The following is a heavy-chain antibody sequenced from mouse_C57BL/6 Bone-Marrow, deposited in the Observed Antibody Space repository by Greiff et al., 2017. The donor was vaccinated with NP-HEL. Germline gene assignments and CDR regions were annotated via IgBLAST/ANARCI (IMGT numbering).Heavy chain of an antibody. D-gene: IGHD1-1*01. Sequence: VQLQQPGAELVKPGASVKLSCKASGYTFTSYWMQWVKQRPGQGLEWIGEIDPSDSSTNYNQKFKGKATLTVDTSSSTAYMQLSSLTSEDSAVYYCARRTVVATGYYFDYWGQGTTLTVSS. CDR3: ARRTVVATGYYFDY. CDR1: GYTFTSYW. CDR2: IDPSDSST. V-gene: IGHV1-50*01. J-gene: IGHJ2*01.